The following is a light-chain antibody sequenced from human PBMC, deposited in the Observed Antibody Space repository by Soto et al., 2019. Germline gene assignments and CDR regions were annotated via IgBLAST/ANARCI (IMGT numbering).Light chain of an antibody. J-gene: IGKJ5*01. CDR2: GAS. V-gene: IGKV3-20*01. Sequence: EIVLTQSPGTLSLSPGERATLSCRASQSVSSSYLAWYQQKPGQAPRVLIYGASSRAAGIPDRCSGSGSGTDFTRTISRLEPEDCAVYYCQQYGSSPFTFGHGTRLEIK. CDR3: QQYGSSPFT. CDR1: QSVSSSY.